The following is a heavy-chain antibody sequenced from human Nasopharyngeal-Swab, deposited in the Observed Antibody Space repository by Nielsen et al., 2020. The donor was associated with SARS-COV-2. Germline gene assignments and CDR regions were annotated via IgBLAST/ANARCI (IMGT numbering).Heavy chain of an antibody. D-gene: IGHD3-22*01. CDR1: GFTFNKYN. CDR2: ISSGGSTI. CDR3: AISSGYYYPGFDY. V-gene: IGHV3-48*04. J-gene: IGHJ4*02. Sequence: GESLKISCAASGFTFNKYNFNWVRQAPGKGLEWVSYISSGGSTIYYADSVKGRFTISRDNAKNSLYLQMNSLRAEDTAVYYCAISSGYYYPGFDYWGQGTLVTVSS.